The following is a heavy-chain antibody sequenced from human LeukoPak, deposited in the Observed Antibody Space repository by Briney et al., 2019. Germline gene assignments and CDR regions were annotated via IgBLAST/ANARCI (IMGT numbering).Heavy chain of an antibody. J-gene: IGHJ4*02. CDR1: GYTFTSYY. Sequence: ASVKVSCKASGYTFTSYYMHWVRQDPGLGLEWMGIINPSGGSTSYAQKFQGRVTMTRDMSTSTVYMELSSLRSEDTAVYYCATGEYSSSSGNYWGQGTLVTVSS. D-gene: IGHD6-6*01. CDR3: ATGEYSSSSGNY. CDR2: INPSGGST. V-gene: IGHV1-46*01.